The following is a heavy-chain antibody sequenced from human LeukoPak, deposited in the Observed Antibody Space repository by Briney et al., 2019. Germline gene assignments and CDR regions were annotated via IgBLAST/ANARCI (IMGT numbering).Heavy chain of an antibody. J-gene: IGHJ3*01. V-gene: IGHV3-74*01. CDR1: GFTFSDYY. Sequence: GGSLRLSCAASGFTFSDYYMSWIRQAPGKGLVWVSRINGDGSSTIYAESVKGRFTISRDNAKNTVYLQMNSLRVEDTAVYYCATGKGQAFDFWGQGTMVTVSS. CDR3: ATGKGQAFDF. D-gene: IGHD4-23*01. CDR2: INGDGSST.